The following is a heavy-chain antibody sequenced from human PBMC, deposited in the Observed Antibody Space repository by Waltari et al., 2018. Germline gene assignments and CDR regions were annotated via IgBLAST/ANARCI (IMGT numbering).Heavy chain of an antibody. CDR3: AKEGLGGDRQFDY. V-gene: IGHV3-21*06. CDR2: ISGDNSYT. D-gene: IGHD2-21*02. Sequence: EVQLVESGGGLVQPGGSLRLSCVASGLMFSSYSMNWVRLAPGKGLEWVSSISGDNSYTYYSGSVKGRFTISRDNAKNSLFLQMNGLRDEDTAIYYCAKEGLGGDRQFDYWGQGTLVSVSS. CDR1: GLMFSSYS. J-gene: IGHJ4*02.